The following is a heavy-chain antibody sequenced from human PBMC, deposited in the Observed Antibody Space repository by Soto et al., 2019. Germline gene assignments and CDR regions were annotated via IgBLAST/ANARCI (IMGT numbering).Heavy chain of an antibody. CDR3: ASHDSGGSYWYFAL. V-gene: IGHV3-53*01. J-gene: IGHJ2*01. CDR2: ISRGGTT. D-gene: IGHD4-17*01. CDR1: GFTVTSNY. Sequence: EVRLVESGGGLIQPGESLRLSCAASGFTVTSNYMSWVRQAPGKGLEWVSFISRGGTTSYTDSVKGRFTISRDNSKNMVYLQMNSLRAEDTAVYYCASHDSGGSYWYFALWGRGTLVTVSS.